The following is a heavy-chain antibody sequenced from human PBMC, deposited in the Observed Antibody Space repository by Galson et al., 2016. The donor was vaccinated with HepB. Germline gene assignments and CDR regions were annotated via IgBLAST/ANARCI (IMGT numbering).Heavy chain of an antibody. CDR2: IIPILGTP. CDR1: GGTFSNCA. Sequence: SVKVSCKASGGTFSNCAINWVRQAPGQGFEWMGGIIPILGTPNYAQRIQDRVTITADESTSTAYMELSSLRSEDTAVYFCARESVPTPGARPTNAFHIWGQGTSVTVSS. D-gene: IGHD5-12*01. J-gene: IGHJ3*02. CDR3: ARESVPTPGARPTNAFHI. V-gene: IGHV1-69*13.